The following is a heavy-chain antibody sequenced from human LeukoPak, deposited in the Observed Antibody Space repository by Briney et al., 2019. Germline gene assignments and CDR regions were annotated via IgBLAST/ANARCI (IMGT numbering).Heavy chain of an antibody. Sequence: PSETLSLTCTVSGDFITASYWSWMRQPAGKGLEWIGRMYTSGSTNYNPSLKSRVTISVDTSKNQFSPKLSSVTAADTAVYYCARACIAAAGSWFDPWGQGTLVTVSS. D-gene: IGHD6-13*01. CDR1: GDFITASY. J-gene: IGHJ5*02. V-gene: IGHV4-4*07. CDR3: ARACIAAAGSWFDP. CDR2: MYTSGST.